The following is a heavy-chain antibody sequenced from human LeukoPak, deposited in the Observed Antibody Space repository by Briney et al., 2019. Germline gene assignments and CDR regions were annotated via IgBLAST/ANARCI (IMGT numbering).Heavy chain of an antibody. J-gene: IGHJ4*02. CDR1: GFTFNNYA. V-gene: IGHV3-23*01. D-gene: IGHD6-6*01. CDR2: ISDGGSDT. CDR3: AKRVSYSNSAAYFDY. Sequence: GGSLRLSCAASGFTFNNYAMTWVRQAPGKGLEWVSSISDGGSDTYYAGSVKGRFTVSRDNSKNTLYMQMNGLRAEDTAVYYCAKRVSYSNSAAYFDYWGQGTLVTVSS.